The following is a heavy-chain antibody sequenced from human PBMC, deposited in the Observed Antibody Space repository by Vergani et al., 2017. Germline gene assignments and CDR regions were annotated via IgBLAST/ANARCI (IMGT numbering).Heavy chain of an antibody. CDR3: ARPPWSDLTPGGMDV. CDR2: VNHSGST. V-gene: IGHV4-34*01. CDR1: GGSFSGYY. J-gene: IGHJ6*02. D-gene: IGHD1-1*01. Sequence: QVQLQQWGAGLLKPSETLSLTCAVYGGSFSGYYWSWIRQPPGKGLEWIGEVNHSGSTNYNPSLKSRVTISVDTSKNQFSLKLSSVTAEDTAVYYCARPPWSDLTPGGMDVWGQGTTVTVSS.